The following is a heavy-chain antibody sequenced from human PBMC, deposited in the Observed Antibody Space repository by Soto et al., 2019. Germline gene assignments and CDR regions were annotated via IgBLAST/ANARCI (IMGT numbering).Heavy chain of an antibody. J-gene: IGHJ4*02. CDR3: ARDQVPDSSGYYGYFDY. V-gene: IGHV3-48*02. D-gene: IGHD3-22*01. CDR1: GFTFSSYS. Sequence: EVQLVESGGGLVQPGGSLRLSCAASGFTFSSYSMNWVRQAPGKGLEWVSYISSSSSNIYYADSVKGRFTISRDNAKNSLYLQMNSRRDEDTAVYYWARDQVPDSSGYYGYFDYWGQGTLVTVSS. CDR2: ISSSSSNI.